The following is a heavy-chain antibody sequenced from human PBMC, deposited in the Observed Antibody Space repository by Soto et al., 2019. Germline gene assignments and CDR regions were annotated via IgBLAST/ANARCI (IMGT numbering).Heavy chain of an antibody. D-gene: IGHD3-3*01. CDR2: IIPIFGRA. CDR1: GGTFSSYV. Sequence: QVQLVQSGADVKKPGPSVKVSCKPSGGTFSSYVISWVRQAPGQGLEWMGGIIPIFGRANYAQKFQGRVTITADESTSTVYMELSSLRFEDTAVYCCARGGEVFGVVATHYFDYWGQGTLVTVSS. J-gene: IGHJ4*02. V-gene: IGHV1-69*12. CDR3: ARGGEVFGVVATHYFDY.